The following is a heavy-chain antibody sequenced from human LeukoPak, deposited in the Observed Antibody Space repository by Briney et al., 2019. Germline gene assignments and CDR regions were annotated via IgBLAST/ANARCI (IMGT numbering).Heavy chain of an antibody. Sequence: GGSLRLSCAASGFTFSSYGMHWVRQAPGKGLEWVAVISYDGSNKYYADSVKGRFTISRDNSKNTLYLQMNSLRAEDTAVYYCAKVLSEPDFDYWGQGTLVTVCS. CDR2: ISYDGSNK. V-gene: IGHV3-30*18. D-gene: IGHD1-26*01. CDR1: GFTFSSYG. J-gene: IGHJ4*02. CDR3: AKVLSEPDFDY.